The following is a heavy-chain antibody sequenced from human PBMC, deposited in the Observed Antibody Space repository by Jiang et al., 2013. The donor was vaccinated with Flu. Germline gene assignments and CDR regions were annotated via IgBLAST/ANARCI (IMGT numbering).Heavy chain of an antibody. CDR3: ARDGGTKTHSVGLDV. CDR1: GFTFTNFA. D-gene: IGHD2-8*01. J-gene: IGHJ6*02. V-gene: IGHV1-18*01. Sequence: GAEVKKPGASVKVSCRASGFTFTNFAFSWVRQAPGQNLERVGWISAYNGDTKYAQKFQGRVTVTIDTSTTTVYMELRSLTSADTAVYYCARDGGTKTHSVGLDVWGQGTTVTVSS. CDR2: ISAYNGDT.